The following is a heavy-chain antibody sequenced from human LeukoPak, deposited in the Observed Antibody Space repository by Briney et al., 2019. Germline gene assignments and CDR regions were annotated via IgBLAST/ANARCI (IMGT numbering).Heavy chain of an antibody. Sequence: EGSLRLSCAASGFTFSSYAMNWVRQAPGKGLEWVSVISGSGFSTNYADPVKGRFTISRDNSKNTLYLQMNSLRVEDTAVYYCAKDVSVEVAGTLWDYWGQGTPVTVSS. V-gene: IGHV3-23*01. D-gene: IGHD6-19*01. J-gene: IGHJ4*02. CDR2: ISGSGFST. CDR1: GFTFSSYA. CDR3: AKDVSVEVAGTLWDY.